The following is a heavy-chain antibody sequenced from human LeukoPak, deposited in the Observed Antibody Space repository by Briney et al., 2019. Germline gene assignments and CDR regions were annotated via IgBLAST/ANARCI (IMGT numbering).Heavy chain of an antibody. V-gene: IGHV1-18*01. D-gene: IGHD2-15*01. CDR3: ARASYCSDGSCYSDY. Sequence: GASVKVSCKASGYTFTSYSISWVRQAPGQGLEWMGWISAYNGNTIYAQKVKGRVTTTTDTSTSTAYMELRSLKSDDTAVYYCARASYCSDGSCYSDYWGQGTLVTVSS. J-gene: IGHJ4*02. CDR1: GYTFTSYS. CDR2: ISAYNGNT.